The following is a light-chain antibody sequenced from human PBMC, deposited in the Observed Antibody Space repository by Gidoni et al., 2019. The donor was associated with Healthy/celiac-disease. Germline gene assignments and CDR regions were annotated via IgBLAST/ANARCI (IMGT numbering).Light chain of an antibody. CDR3: MQALQTPLFT. V-gene: IGKV2-28*01. CDR1: QSLRHSNGYNY. J-gene: IGKJ3*01. Sequence: DIVMTQSPLSLPVTPGEPASISCRSSQSLRHSNGYNYLDVYLQKPGQSTQLLIYLGSNRASGVPDRFSGSGSGTDFTLKISRVEAEDVGVYYCMQALQTPLFTFGPGTKVDIK. CDR2: LGS.